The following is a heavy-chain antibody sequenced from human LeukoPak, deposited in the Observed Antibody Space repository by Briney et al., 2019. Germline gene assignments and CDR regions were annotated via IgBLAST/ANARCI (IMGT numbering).Heavy chain of an antibody. CDR2: LNPNSGGT. CDR3: ARGGYSLYYFYGMDV. CDR1: GYTFTGYY. V-gene: IGHV1-2*02. J-gene: IGHJ6*02. D-gene: IGHD2-2*03. Sequence: ASVKVSCKASGYTFTGYYMHWVRQAPGQGLEWMGWLNPNSGGTNYAQKFQGRVTMTRDTSISTAYMELSRLRSDDTAVYYCARGGYSLYYFYGMDVWGQGTTVTVSS.